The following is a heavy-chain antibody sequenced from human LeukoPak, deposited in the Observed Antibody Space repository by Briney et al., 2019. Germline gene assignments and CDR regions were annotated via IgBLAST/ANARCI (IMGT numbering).Heavy chain of an antibody. Sequence: GGSLRLSCAASGFTVSNMYMSWVRQAPGKGLEWVSVIYSGGSTHYADSVKGRFTISRDNSKKTLYIQMNSLRAEDTAVYYCARAWGPYPYFDYWGQGTLVTVSS. V-gene: IGHV3-66*01. D-gene: IGHD3-16*01. CDR1: GFTVSNMY. CDR3: ARAWGPYPYFDY. CDR2: IYSGGST. J-gene: IGHJ4*02.